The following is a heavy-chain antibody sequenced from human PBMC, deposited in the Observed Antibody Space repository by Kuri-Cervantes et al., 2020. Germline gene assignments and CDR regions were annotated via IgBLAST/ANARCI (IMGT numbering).Heavy chain of an antibody. D-gene: IGHD5-12*01. CDR1: GYTFTSYY. CDR3: ARSHSGYGSPPYYYYYYMDV. J-gene: IGHJ6*03. Sequence: ASVKVSCKASGYTFTSYYIHWVRQAPGQGLEWMGIINPSGGSTSYAQKFQGSVTMTRDTSTSTVYMHLSSLRSEDTAVYYCARSHSGYGSPPYYYYYYMDVWGKGTTVTVSS. V-gene: IGHV1-46*01. CDR2: INPSGGST.